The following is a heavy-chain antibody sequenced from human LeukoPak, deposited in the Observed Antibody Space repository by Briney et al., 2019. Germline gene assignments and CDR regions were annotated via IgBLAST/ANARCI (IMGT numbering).Heavy chain of an antibody. CDR2: TYYGGDT. J-gene: IGHJ4*02. CDR3: AAAFDY. Sequence: SETLSLTCTVSGGSVSSSSYYWGWIRQPPGKGLEWIGNTYYGGDTYYNPSLKSRVTISVDTSKNQFSLELNSVTAADTAVYYCAAAFDYWGQGILVTVSS. CDR1: GGSVSSSSYY. D-gene: IGHD6-25*01. V-gene: IGHV4-39*01.